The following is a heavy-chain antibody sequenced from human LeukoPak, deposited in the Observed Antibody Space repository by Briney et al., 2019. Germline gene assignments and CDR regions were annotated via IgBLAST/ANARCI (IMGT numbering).Heavy chain of an antibody. CDR2: IYTSGST. D-gene: IGHD5-18*01. V-gene: IGHV4-4*09. Sequence: SETLSLTCTVSGGSISSYQWSWIRQPPGKGLEWIGYIYTSGSTNYNPSLKSRVTISVDTSKNRFSLTLRSVTAADTAVYYYARFGVDGYSYGYVDFWGQGLLVTVSS. CDR3: ARFGVDGYSYGYVDF. J-gene: IGHJ4*02. CDR1: GGSISSYQ.